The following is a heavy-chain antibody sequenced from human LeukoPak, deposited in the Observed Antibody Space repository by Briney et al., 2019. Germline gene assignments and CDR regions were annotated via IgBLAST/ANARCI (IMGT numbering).Heavy chain of an antibody. CDR3: ARSRYCSGGNCYLDAFDI. V-gene: IGHV3-21*01. CDR1: GFTFSSYS. CDR2: ISSSSSYI. Sequence: GGSLRLSCAASGFTFSSYSMNWVRQAPGKGLECVSSISSSSSYIYYADAVRGRFTISRDNAKNSLYLQMNSLRAEDTAVYYCARSRYCSGGNCYLDAFDIWGQGTMVTVSS. J-gene: IGHJ3*02. D-gene: IGHD2-15*01.